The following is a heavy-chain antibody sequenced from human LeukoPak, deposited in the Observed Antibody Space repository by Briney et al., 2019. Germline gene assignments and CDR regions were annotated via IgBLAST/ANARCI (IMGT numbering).Heavy chain of an antibody. CDR3: AREGSSSESYWFDP. CDR2: INPNSGGT. J-gene: IGHJ5*02. D-gene: IGHD6-6*01. Sequence: ASVKVSCKASGHTFTGYYMHWVRQAPGQGLEWMGWINPNSGGTNYAQKFQGRVTMTRDTSISTAYMELSRLRSDDTAVYYCAREGSSSESYWFDPWGQGTLVTVSS. CDR1: GHTFTGYY. V-gene: IGHV1-2*02.